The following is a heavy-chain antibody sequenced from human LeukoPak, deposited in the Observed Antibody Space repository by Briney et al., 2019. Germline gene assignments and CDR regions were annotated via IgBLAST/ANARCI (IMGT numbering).Heavy chain of an antibody. D-gene: IGHD3-3*01. CDR3: AREVSWSGYFQY. CDR1: GGSISSGGYS. V-gene: IGHV4-30-4*07. CDR2: VSYSGST. Sequence: SQTLSLTCAVSGGSISSGGYSWSWIRQPPGKGLEWIVYVSYSGSTNYSPSLKSRVTISLDTSKNQFSLKLSSATAADTAVYYCAREVSWSGYFQYWGQGALVTVSS. J-gene: IGHJ4*02.